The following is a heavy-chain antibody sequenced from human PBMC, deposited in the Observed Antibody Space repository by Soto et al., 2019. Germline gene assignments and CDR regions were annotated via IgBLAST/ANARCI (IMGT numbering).Heavy chain of an antibody. CDR1: GYIFVNYG. CDR2: ISPYTGNT. Sequence: QVQLVQSGDEVKKPGASVKVSFKASGYIFVNYGVAWVRQAPRQRLEWMGWISPYTGNTHSASKVQGRLTMTTDTSTSTAYMDLGSLTSDDAAVYYCVMVDNYVTPTPQDVWGQGTTVTVSS. J-gene: IGHJ6*02. D-gene: IGHD3-16*01. CDR3: VMVDNYVTPTPQDV. V-gene: IGHV1-18*01.